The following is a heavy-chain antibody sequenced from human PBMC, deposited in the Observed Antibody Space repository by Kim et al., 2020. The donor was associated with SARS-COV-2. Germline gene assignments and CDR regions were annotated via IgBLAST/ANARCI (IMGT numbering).Heavy chain of an antibody. Sequence: SETLSLTCTVSGGSISSYYWSWIRQPPGKGLEWIGYIYYSGSTNYNPSLKSRVTISVDTSKNQFSLKLSSVTAADTAVYYCARAYYDILTGFRWFDPWGQGTLVTVSS. D-gene: IGHD3-9*01. J-gene: IGHJ5*02. CDR1: GGSISSYY. V-gene: IGHV4-59*13. CDR3: ARAYYDILTGFRWFDP. CDR2: IYYSGST.